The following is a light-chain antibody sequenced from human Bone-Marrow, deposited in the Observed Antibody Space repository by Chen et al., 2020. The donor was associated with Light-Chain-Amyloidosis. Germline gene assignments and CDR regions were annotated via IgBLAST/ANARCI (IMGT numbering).Light chain of an antibody. J-gene: IGKJ1*01. Sequence: DIQMTQSPSTLSASVGDRVAITCRASQSINSWLAWYQQKPGNAPKLLIYKASTLQSGVPSRFSGSGSGTECTLTISSLQPDDFATYYCQQYGDYTTFGQGTKVEVK. V-gene: IGKV1-5*03. CDR3: QQYGDYTT. CDR2: KAS. CDR1: QSINSW.